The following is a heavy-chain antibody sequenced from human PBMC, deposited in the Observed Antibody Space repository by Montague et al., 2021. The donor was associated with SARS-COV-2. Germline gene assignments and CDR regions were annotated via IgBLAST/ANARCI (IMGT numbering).Heavy chain of an antibody. V-gene: IGHV4-39*01. D-gene: IGHD1-14*01. CDR1: GDSTSSSSYY. Sequence: SETLSLTCTVSGDSTSSSSYYWGWIRQPPGKGLEWIGSLNNRGNTYKNPSIRSRVSTSVDTSKNQFSLNVRSVTAADTGLFYCVRVTHPRTAWPYYMDVWGKGTTVTV. CDR3: VRVTHPRTAWPYYMDV. J-gene: IGHJ6*03. CDR2: LNNRGNT.